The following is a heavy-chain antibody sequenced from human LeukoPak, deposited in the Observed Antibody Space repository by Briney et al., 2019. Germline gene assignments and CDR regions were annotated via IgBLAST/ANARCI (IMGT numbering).Heavy chain of an antibody. J-gene: IGHJ4*02. V-gene: IGHV3-11*04. CDR1: GFTFSDYY. Sequence: PGGSLRLSCAASGFTFSDYYMSWIRQAPGKGLEWVSYISSSGSTIYYADSVKGRFTISRDNAKNSLYLQMNSLRAEDTAMYYCARKSRSGYPFDYWGQGTLVTVSS. D-gene: IGHD6-25*01. CDR2: ISSSGSTI. CDR3: ARKSRSGYPFDY.